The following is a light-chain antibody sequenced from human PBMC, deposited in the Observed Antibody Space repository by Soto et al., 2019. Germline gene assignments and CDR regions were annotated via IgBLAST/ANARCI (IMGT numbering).Light chain of an antibody. CDR2: DAS. V-gene: IGKV3-20*01. Sequence: EIVLTQSPGTLSLSPGERATLSCRASQSVSSNYFAWYQQKPGQAPRLLIYDASSRASGIPDRFSGSGSGTDFTLTISRLEHEDFDVYYCQHYTSSQVTLGGGTKVDIK. CDR1: QSVSSNY. J-gene: IGKJ4*01. CDR3: QHYTSSQVT.